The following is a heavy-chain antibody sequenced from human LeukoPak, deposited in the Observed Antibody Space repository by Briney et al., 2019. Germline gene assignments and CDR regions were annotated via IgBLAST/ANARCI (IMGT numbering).Heavy chain of an antibody. J-gene: IGHJ4*02. CDR1: GGSISSYY. V-gene: IGHV4-59*01. Sequence: SETLSLTCTVSGGSISSYYWSWIRQPPGKGLEWIGYIYYSGSTNYNPSLKSRVTISVGTSKNQFSLKLGSVTAADTAVYYCARGLRYCSGGFCYFDYWGQGTLVTVSS. CDR2: IYYSGST. D-gene: IGHD2-15*01. CDR3: ARGLRYCSGGFCYFDY.